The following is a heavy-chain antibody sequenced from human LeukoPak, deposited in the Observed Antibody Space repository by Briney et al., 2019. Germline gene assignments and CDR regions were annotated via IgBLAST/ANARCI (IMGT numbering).Heavy chain of an antibody. Sequence: GGPLRLSCAASGFTFSNAWMSWVRQAPGKWLEWVGRITSKTDGGTTDYAAPVKGRFTISRDDSKNTLYLQMNSLKTEDTAVYYCTTEHNRASHIAVVTAIPGDYWGQGTLVTVSS. V-gene: IGHV3-15*01. CDR3: TTEHNRASHIAVVTAIPGDY. CDR1: GFTFSNAW. D-gene: IGHD2-21*02. J-gene: IGHJ4*02. CDR2: ITSKTDGGTT.